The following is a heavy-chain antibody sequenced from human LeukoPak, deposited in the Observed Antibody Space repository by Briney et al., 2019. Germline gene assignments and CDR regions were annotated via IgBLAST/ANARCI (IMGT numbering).Heavy chain of an antibody. CDR1: GFSFSTYG. J-gene: IGHJ4*02. Sequence: PGGSPRLSCAASGFSFSTYGMNWVRQAPGKGLEWISYISSSSSTIYCADSVKGRFTISRDNAKNSLYLQMNSLRAEDTAVYYCARAGHCSSTSCYIRAPLDYWGQGTLVTVSS. CDR2: ISSSSSTI. D-gene: IGHD2-2*02. V-gene: IGHV3-48*01. CDR3: ARAGHCSSTSCYIRAPLDY.